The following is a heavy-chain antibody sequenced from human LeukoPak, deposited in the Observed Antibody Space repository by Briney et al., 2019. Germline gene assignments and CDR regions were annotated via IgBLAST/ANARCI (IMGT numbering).Heavy chain of an antibody. J-gene: IGHJ3*02. D-gene: IGHD4-11*01. CDR1: GYSFTSYW. V-gene: IGHV5-51*01. CDR2: IYPGDSDT. CDR3: ARLLLTTVTARGAFDI. Sequence: GESLKISCKGSGYSFTSYWIGWVRQMPGKGLEWMGIIYPGDSDTRYSPSFQGQVTISADKSISTAYLQWSSLKASDTAMYYCARLLLTTVTARGAFDIWGQGTMVTVSS.